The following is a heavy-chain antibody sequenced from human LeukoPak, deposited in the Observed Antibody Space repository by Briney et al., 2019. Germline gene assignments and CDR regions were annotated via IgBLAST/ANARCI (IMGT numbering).Heavy chain of an antibody. Sequence: SETLSLTCTVSGGSISSSSYYWGWIRQPPGKGLEWIGEINHSGSTNYNPSLKSRVTISVDTSKNQFSLKLSSVTAADTAVYYCARDRRGGSNYFDYWGQGTLVTVSS. CDR3: ARDRRGGSNYFDY. CDR1: GGSISSSSYY. D-gene: IGHD2-15*01. CDR2: INHSGST. J-gene: IGHJ4*02. V-gene: IGHV4-39*07.